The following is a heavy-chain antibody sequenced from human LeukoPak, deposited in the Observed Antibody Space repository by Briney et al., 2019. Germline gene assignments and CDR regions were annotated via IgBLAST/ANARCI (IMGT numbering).Heavy chain of an antibody. D-gene: IGHD5-18*01. CDR2: IYSSGSS. Sequence: SETLSLTCTVSGGSISSHYWSWVRQPARKGLEWIGRIYSSGSSNYSPSLKSRVTMSVDTSRKQLSLQVRSVTAADTAVYYCARGGRSYDSHGKFDPWGQGALVTVSS. CDR3: ARGGRSYDSHGKFDP. V-gene: IGHV4-4*07. J-gene: IGHJ5*02. CDR1: GGSISSHY.